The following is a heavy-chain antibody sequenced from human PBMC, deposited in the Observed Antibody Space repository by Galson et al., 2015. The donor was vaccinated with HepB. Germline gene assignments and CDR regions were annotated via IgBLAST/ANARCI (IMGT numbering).Heavy chain of an antibody. CDR3: VSVAGRPSDAFDI. Sequence: SVKVSCKASGYTFTTYAMHWVRQAPGQRLEWTGWINAGNGNTKYSQKFQGRVTITRDTSASTAYMELSRLRSEDTAVYYCVSVAGRPSDAFDIWGQGTMVTVSS. J-gene: IGHJ3*02. D-gene: IGHD6-6*01. CDR1: GYTFTTYA. V-gene: IGHV1-3*01. CDR2: INAGNGNT.